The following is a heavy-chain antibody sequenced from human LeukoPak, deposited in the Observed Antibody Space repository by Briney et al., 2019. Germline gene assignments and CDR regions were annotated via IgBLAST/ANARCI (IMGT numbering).Heavy chain of an antibody. J-gene: IGHJ4*02. CDR2: ISSSSSYI. CDR3: ARDLRADYGDDRFDY. CDR1: GFAFSSYS. Sequence: GGSLRLSCAASGFAFSSYSMNWVRQAPGKGLEWVSSISSSSSYIYYADSVKGRFTISRDNAKNSLYLQMNSLRAEDTAVYYCARDLRADYGDDRFDYWGQGTLVTVSS. V-gene: IGHV3-21*01. D-gene: IGHD4-17*01.